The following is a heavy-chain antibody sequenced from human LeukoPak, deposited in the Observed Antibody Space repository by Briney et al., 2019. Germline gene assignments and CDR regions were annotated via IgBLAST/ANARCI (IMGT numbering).Heavy chain of an antibody. Sequence: GGSLRLSCAASGFTFDDYGMSWVRQAPGKGLEWVSGINWNGGSTGYADSVKGRFTISRDNAKNSLYLQMNSLRAEDTAVYYCARDIAVTGPGDYFDYWGQGTLVTVSS. J-gene: IGHJ4*02. D-gene: IGHD6-19*01. CDR3: ARDIAVTGPGDYFDY. CDR2: INWNGGST. V-gene: IGHV3-20*04. CDR1: GFTFDDYG.